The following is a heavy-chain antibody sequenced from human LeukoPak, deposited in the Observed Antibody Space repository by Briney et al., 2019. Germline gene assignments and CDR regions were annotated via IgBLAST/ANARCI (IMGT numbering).Heavy chain of an antibody. Sequence: GGSLRLPCAASGFTFSSYEMNWVRQAPGKGLEWVSYISSSGSTIYYADSVKGRFTISRDNAKNSLYLQMNSLRAEDTAVYYCARERWGRLDYWGQGTLVTVSS. J-gene: IGHJ4*02. V-gene: IGHV3-48*03. CDR2: ISSSGSTI. D-gene: IGHD4-23*01. CDR3: ARERWGRLDY. CDR1: GFTFSSYE.